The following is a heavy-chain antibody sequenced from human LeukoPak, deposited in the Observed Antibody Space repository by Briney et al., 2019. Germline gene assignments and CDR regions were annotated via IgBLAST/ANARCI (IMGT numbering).Heavy chain of an antibody. CDR3: ARSKGDYSNYLPPRNFDY. V-gene: IGHV4-34*01. CDR1: GGSFSGYY. D-gene: IGHD4-11*01. Sequence: KTSETLSLTCAVYGGSFSGYYWSWIRQPPGKGLEWIGEINHSGSTNYNPSLKSRVTISVDTSKNQFSLKLSSVTAADTAVYYCARSKGDYSNYLPPRNFDYWGQGTLVTVSS. CDR2: INHSGST. J-gene: IGHJ4*02.